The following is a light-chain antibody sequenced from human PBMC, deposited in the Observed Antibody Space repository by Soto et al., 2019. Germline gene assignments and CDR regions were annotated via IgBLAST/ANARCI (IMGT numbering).Light chain of an antibody. V-gene: IGKV1-5*01. J-gene: IGKJ1*01. CDR1: QSISSW. Sequence: DIQMTQSPSTLSGSVGDRVTITCRASQSISSWLAWYQQKPGKAPKLLIYDVSSLHPGVPSRFSGSGSETDFTLTINSLQPDDFATYYCLQYNTFRTFGQGTKVDIK. CDR3: LQYNTFRT. CDR2: DVS.